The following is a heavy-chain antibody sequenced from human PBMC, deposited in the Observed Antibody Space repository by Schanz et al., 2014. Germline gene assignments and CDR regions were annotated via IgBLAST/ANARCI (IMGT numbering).Heavy chain of an antibody. J-gene: IGHJ6*02. CDR2: ISYDGRHK. CDR3: AKDDTQVNGMDV. CDR1: GFTVSNTY. V-gene: IGHV3-30*18. Sequence: EQVVESGGGLVQPGGSLRLSCAVSGFTVSNTYMCWVRQAPGKGLQWVAIISYDGRHKNYADSVKGRFTISRDNSKNTLHLQMNSLRVEDTAVYYCAKDDTQVNGMDVWGQGTTVTVSS.